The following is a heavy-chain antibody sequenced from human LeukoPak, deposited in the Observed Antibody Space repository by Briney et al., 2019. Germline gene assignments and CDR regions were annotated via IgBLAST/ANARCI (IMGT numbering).Heavy chain of an antibody. CDR3: ARDAVSLAAAGTSDY. V-gene: IGHV3-11*05. CDR2: ISSSSSYT. CDR1: GFTFSDYY. Sequence: GGSLRLSCAASGFTFSDYYMSWIRQAPGKGLEWVSYISSSSSYTNYADSVKGRFTISRDNAKKSLYLQMNSLRAEDTAVYYCARDAVSLAAAGTSDYWGQGPLVTVSS. J-gene: IGHJ4*02. D-gene: IGHD6-13*01.